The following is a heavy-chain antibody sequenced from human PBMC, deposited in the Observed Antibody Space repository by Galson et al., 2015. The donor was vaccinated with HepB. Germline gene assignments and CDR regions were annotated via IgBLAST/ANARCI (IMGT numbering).Heavy chain of an antibody. CDR3: ARRYYYDSSGYYPFDY. J-gene: IGHJ4*02. CDR1: GYSFTSYW. CDR2: IDPSDSYT. V-gene: IGHV5-10-1*01. Sequence: QSGAEVKKPGESLRISCNGSGYSFTSYWISWVRQMPGKGLEWMGRIDPSDSYTNYSPSFQGHVTISADKSISTAYLQWSSLKASDTAMYYCARRYYYDSSGYYPFDYWGQGTLVTVSS. D-gene: IGHD3-22*01.